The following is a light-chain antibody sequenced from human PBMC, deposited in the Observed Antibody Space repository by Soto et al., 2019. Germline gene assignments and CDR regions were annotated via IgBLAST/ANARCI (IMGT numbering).Light chain of an antibody. V-gene: IGKV3-20*01. CDR2: GAS. CDR1: QTACSNC. J-gene: IGKJ3*01. CDR3: QQYGGSPGFT. Sequence: EIVWTQSPGTLSLSPGERATLSCRASQTACSNCLAWYQQKPGQAPRLLISGASNRATGIPDRFSGSGSGTDFTLTISRLEPEDFAVYYCQQYGGSPGFTFGPGTRVDIK.